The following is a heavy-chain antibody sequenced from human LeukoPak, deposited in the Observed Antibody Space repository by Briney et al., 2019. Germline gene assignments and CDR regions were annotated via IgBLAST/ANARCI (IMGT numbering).Heavy chain of an antibody. V-gene: IGHV1-2*02. CDR1: GYAVSDYY. D-gene: IGHD2-15*01. CDR2: IRGDTGDT. Sequence: ASVTISCKTSGYAVSDYYMHWVRQAPGQGLEWMGWIRGDTGDTDSPQKFRGRVTLTRDTSTDTAYLELSRLRYDDTAIYFCARVRVNSCDYWGQGTLVTVSS. J-gene: IGHJ4*02. CDR3: ARVRVNSCDY.